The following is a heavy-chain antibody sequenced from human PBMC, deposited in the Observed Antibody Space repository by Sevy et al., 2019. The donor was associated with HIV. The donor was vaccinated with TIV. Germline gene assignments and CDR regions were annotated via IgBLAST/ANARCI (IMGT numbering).Heavy chain of an antibody. CDR3: GRAASSGYNGDDYFDY. J-gene: IGHJ4*02. D-gene: IGHD3-22*01. CDR2: IYTSGST. Sequence: SETLSLTCTVSGGSISSYYWSWIRQPAGKGLEWIGRIYTSGSTNYNPSLKSRVTMSVDTSKNQFSLKLSSVTAADTAVYYCGRAASSGYNGDDYFDYWGQGTLVTVSS. CDR1: GGSISSYY. V-gene: IGHV4-4*07.